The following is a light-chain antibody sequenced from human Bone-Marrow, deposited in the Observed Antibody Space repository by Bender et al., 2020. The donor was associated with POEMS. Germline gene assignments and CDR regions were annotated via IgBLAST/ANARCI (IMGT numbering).Light chain of an antibody. CDR1: SSDVGSYNF. CDR2: EVS. V-gene: IGLV2-23*02. J-gene: IGLJ3*02. CDR3: CSYAGSSTTV. Sequence: QSALTQPASVSGSPGQSITISCTGTSSDVGSYNFVSWYQHHPGKAPKLMIYEVSERPSGVSNRFSGSKSGNTASLTISGLQAEDEADYYCCSYAGSSTTVFGGGTKLTVL.